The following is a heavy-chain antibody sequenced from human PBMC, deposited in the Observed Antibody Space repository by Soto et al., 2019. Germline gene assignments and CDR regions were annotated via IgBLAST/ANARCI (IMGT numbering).Heavy chain of an antibody. D-gene: IGHD4-17*01. Sequence: GGSLRLSCAASGFTFSSYSMNWVRQAPGKGLEWVSYISSSSSTIYYADSVKGRFTISRDNAKNSLYLQMNSLRAEDTAVYYCASEVFEATVTTVGDYYYYYMDVWGKGTTVTVSS. CDR3: ASEVFEATVTTVGDYYYYYMDV. CDR2: ISSSSSTI. J-gene: IGHJ6*03. V-gene: IGHV3-48*01. CDR1: GFTFSSYS.